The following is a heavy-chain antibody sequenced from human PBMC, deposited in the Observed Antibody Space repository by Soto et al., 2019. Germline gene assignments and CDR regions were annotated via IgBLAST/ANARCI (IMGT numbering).Heavy chain of an antibody. CDR2: VIPTVGAT. D-gene: IGHD2-15*01. J-gene: IGHJ4*02. V-gene: IGHV1-69*12. Sequence: QVQLGQSGAEVKKPGSSVKVSCKASGGTFSNYSISWLRQAPGQGLEWMGGVIPTVGATNYARKFQGRVTITAAESTTTAYMELNSLRSDDTAVYYCARGRPGPAAVDHWGQGTLVTVSS. CDR3: ARGRPGPAAVDH. CDR1: GGTFSNYS.